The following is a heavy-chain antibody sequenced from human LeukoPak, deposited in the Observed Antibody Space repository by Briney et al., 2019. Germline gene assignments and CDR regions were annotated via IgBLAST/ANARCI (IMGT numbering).Heavy chain of an antibody. D-gene: IGHD2-15*01. CDR3: AFANCSGGSCYPYYFDY. CDR1: GGSFSSYY. J-gene: IGHJ4*02. CDR2: INHSGST. Sequence: PSETLSLTCAVYGGSFSSYYWSWIRQPPGKGLEWIGEINHSGSTNYNPSLKSRVTISVDTSKNQFSLKLSSVTAADTAVYYCAFANCSGGSCYPYYFDYWGQGTLVTVSS. V-gene: IGHV4-34*01.